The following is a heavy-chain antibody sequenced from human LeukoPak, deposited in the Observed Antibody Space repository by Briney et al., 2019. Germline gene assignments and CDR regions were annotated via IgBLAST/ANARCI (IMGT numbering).Heavy chain of an antibody. D-gene: IGHD1-1*01. CDR2: MYPDGRTI. J-gene: IGHJ4*02. V-gene: IGHV3-74*01. CDR3: ISDLCVRHDK. CDR1: GFTFSSYW. Sequence: GGSLRLSCAASGFTFSSYWMHWVRQAPGKGLEWVSRMYPDGRTIDYADSVKGRFTISRDKAKKTLYLQMSSLREEDRGGYYCISDLCVRHDKWGRAPLFTVSS.